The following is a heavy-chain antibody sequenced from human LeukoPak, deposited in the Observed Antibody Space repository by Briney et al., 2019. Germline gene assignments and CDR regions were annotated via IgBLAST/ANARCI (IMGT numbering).Heavy chain of an antibody. CDR2: FDPEDGET. J-gene: IGHJ5*02. CDR1: GYTLTELS. Sequence: ASVKVSCKVSGYTLTELSMHWVRQAPGKGLEWMGGFDPEDGETIYAQKFQGRVTMTEDTSTDTAYMELSSLRSEDTAVYYCATEMGGYDYNWFDPWGQGTLVTVSS. CDR3: ATEMGGYDYNWFDP. V-gene: IGHV1-24*01. D-gene: IGHD5-12*01.